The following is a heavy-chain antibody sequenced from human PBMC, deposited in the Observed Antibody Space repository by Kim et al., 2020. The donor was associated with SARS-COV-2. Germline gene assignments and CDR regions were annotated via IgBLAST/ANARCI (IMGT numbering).Heavy chain of an antibody. J-gene: IGHJ5*02. Sequence: YGDSVMGRFTVSRDSANNSVYLQMNSLRIEDTAVYYCTKGVHWRSPRPPAWGQGTLVTVSS. CDR3: TKGVHWRSPRPPA. D-gene: IGHD1-1*01. V-gene: IGHV3-9*01.